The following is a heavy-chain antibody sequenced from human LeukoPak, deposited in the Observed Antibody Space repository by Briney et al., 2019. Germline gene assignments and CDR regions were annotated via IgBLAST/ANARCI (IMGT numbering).Heavy chain of an antibody. J-gene: IGHJ3*02. CDR1: GLTLSELS. Sequence: ASVQVSCKLSGLTLSELSMHWVRQAPGKGLEWMGGFDPEHGEIVYAQKFQGRITLTEDTSADTAYMNLSSLTSDDTAVYYCATDVIGLIKIVRRPFDIWGPGTMLTVSS. CDR2: FDPEHGEI. CDR3: ATDVIGLIKIVRRPFDI. V-gene: IGHV1-24*01. D-gene: IGHD2-21*01.